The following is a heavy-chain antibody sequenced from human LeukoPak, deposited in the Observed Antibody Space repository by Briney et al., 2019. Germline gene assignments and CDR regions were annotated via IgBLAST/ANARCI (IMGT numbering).Heavy chain of an antibody. V-gene: IGHV4-59*08. Sequence: MTSETLSLTCTVSGGSISSYYWSWIRQPPGKGLQWIGHIYYSGSTNYNPSLKSRLTISVDTSKNQFSLKVSSVTAADTAVYYCARHVRYDFWSGYLDYWGQGTLVTVSS. CDR2: IYYSGST. CDR1: GGSISSYY. D-gene: IGHD3-3*01. J-gene: IGHJ4*02. CDR3: ARHVRYDFWSGYLDY.